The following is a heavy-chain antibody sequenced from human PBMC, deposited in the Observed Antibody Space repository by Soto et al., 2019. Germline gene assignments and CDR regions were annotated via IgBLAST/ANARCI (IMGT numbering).Heavy chain of an antibody. CDR2: ISYDGSSK. J-gene: IGHJ4*02. D-gene: IGHD4-4*01. CDR3: AKEIGDSNDYPLDY. CDR1: GFTFSSLG. Sequence: SLRLSCAASGFTFSSLGMHWVRQAPGKGLEWVAIISYDGSSKYYADSVKGRFTISRDNSKNTLDLQLNSLRTEDTAVYYCAKEIGDSNDYPLDYWGQGTLVTVSS. V-gene: IGHV3-30*18.